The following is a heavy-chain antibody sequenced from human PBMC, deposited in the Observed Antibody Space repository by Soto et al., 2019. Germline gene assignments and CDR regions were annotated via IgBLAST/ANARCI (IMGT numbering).Heavy chain of an antibody. J-gene: IGHJ4*02. CDR1: GGSISSRSYS. D-gene: IGHD3-10*01. CDR2: FYYSENT. Sequence: PSETLSLTCSVSGGSISSRSYSWGWIRQPPGEGLEWIGTFYYSENTYYNPSLKSRVTISVDTSKNQFSLKLSSVTAADTAVYYCARGRLPEITMVRGVTSYNPPYYFDYWGQGTLVTVSS. CDR3: ARGRLPEITMVRGVTSYNPPYYFDY. V-gene: IGHV4-39*07.